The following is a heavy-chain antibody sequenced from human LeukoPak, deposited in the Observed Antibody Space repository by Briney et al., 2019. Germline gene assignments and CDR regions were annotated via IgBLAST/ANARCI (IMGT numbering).Heavy chain of an antibody. CDR2: ISSGGTT. CDR1: GFTLSGHY. Sequence: GGSLRLSCAASGFTLSGHYMSWIRQAPGKGLEWVSKISSGGTTYYADSLKGRFTISRDNAKNSLYLQINGLRAEDTAVYYCARALQAYYLDYWGQGTLVTVSS. CDR3: ARALQAYYLDY. J-gene: IGHJ4*02. V-gene: IGHV3-11*01.